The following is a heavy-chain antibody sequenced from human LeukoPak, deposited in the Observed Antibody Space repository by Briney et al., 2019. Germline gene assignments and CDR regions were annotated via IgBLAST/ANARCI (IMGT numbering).Heavy chain of an antibody. CDR3: ARDPGDRRAFDI. CDR2: ISGYNGKT. J-gene: IGHJ3*02. V-gene: IGHV1-18*01. D-gene: IGHD7-27*01. Sequence: GASVKVSCKTSGYTFNSHYVGWVRQAPGQGLEWMGWISGYNGKTNYAQKLQGRVTMTTDTSTSTAYMELRSLRSDDTAVYYCARDPGDRRAFDIWGQGTMVTVSS. CDR1: GYTFNSHY.